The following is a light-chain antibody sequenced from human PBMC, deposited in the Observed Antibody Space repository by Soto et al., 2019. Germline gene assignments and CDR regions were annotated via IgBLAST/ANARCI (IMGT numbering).Light chain of an antibody. CDR2: DAS. J-gene: IGKJ1*01. CDR1: QRISSY. CDR3: QQVYVYPST. Sequence: DILMTQSPSSLSASVGDRVTITCRASQRISSYLNWYQQKPGKAPNLLIWDASTLQSGVPSRFTGSGSGTDFTLTISSLQPEDFATYYCQQVYVYPSTFGQGTKVDI. V-gene: IGKV1-39*01.